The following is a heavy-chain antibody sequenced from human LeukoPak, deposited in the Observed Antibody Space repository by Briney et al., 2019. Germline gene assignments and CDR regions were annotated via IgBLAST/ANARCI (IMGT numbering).Heavy chain of an antibody. CDR2: ISSSSSCI. J-gene: IGHJ4*02. Sequence: GGSLRLSCAASGFTFSSYSMNWVRQAPGKGLEWVSSISSSSSCIYYADSVKGRFTISRDNAKNSLYLQMNSLRAEDTAVYYCARGRRTTVHFDYWGQGTLVTVSS. CDR1: GFTFSSYS. D-gene: IGHD4-17*01. CDR3: ARGRRTTVHFDY. V-gene: IGHV3-21*01.